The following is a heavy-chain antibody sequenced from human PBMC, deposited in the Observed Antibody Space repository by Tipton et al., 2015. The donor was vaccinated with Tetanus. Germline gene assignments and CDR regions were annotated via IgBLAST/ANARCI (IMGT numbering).Heavy chain of an antibody. Sequence: QLVQSGAEVKKPGSSVKVSCKASGGTFSSYAISWVRQAPGQGLEWMGGIIPIFGTANYAQKFQGRVTITADESTSTAYMELSSRVSEDTAVYDWARERPADATVAARPVPLGPHYYYDGMDVWGQGTTVTVSS. J-gene: IGHJ6*02. CDR1: GGTFSSYA. V-gene: IGHV1-69*01. CDR3: ARERPADATVAARPVPLGPHYYYDGMDV. D-gene: IGHD6-6*01. CDR2: IIPIFGTA.